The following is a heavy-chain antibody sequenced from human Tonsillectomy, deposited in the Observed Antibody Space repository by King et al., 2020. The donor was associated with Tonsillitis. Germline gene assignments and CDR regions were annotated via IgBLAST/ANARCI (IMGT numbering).Heavy chain of an antibody. V-gene: IGHV4-34*01. CDR1: GGSFSGYY. CDR3: ASLSRDGYNYY. CDR2: INHSGST. J-gene: IGHJ4*02. Sequence: VQLQQWGAGLLKPSETLSLTCAVYGGSFSGYYWSWIRQPPGKGLEWIGEINHSGSTNYNPSLKSRVTISVDTSKNQFSLKLSSVTAADTAVYYCASLSRDGYNYYWGQGTLVPVSS. D-gene: IGHD5-24*01.